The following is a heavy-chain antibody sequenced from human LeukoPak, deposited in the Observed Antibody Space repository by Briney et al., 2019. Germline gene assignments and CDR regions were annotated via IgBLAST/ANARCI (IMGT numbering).Heavy chain of an antibody. D-gene: IGHD4-17*01. CDR2: IYPGDSDT. CDR1: GYMFTSHW. J-gene: IGHJ3*02. CDR3: ARHFLTETTVTVYDAFDI. V-gene: IGHV5-51*01. Sequence: GESLKISCKGSGYMFTSHWIGWVRQMPGKGLEWMGIIYPGDSDTRYSPSFQGHVTISADKAIITAYLQWISLKASDTAMYYCARHFLTETTVTVYDAFDIWGQGTMVTVSS.